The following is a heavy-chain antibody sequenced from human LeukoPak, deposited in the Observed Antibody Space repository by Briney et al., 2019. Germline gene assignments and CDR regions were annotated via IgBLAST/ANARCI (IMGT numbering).Heavy chain of an antibody. CDR2: IIPILGKA. V-gene: IGHV1-69*08. CDR1: GGTFSSYT. CDR3: ARVGLKSWYFDL. D-gene: IGHD3/OR15-3a*01. J-gene: IGHJ2*01. Sequence: SVKVSCKASGGTFSSYTISWVRQAPGQGLEWMGRIIPILGKANYAQKFQGRVTITADKSASTAYMELSSLSSEDTAVYYCARVGLKSWYFDLWGRGTLVTVSS.